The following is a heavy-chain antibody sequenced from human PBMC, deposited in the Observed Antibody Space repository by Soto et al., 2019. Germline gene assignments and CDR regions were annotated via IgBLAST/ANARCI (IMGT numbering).Heavy chain of an antibody. CDR2: ISAYSGNT. Sequence: QVQLVQSGAEVKKPGASVKVSCKASGYTFTSYGINWVRQAPGQGLEWMGWISAYSGNTNYAQNLQGRVSMTTDTSTSTAYMELRSLRSDDTAVYYCARQYDILAGYYLEVGYWGQGTLVTVSS. V-gene: IGHV1-18*01. CDR1: GYTFTSYG. D-gene: IGHD3-9*01. CDR3: ARQYDILAGYYLEVGY. J-gene: IGHJ4*02.